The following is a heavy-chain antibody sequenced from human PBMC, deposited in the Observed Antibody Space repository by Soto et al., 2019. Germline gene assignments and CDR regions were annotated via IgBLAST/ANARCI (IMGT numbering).Heavy chain of an antibody. V-gene: IGHV3-23*02. Sequence: EMQLLESGGDLVQPGGSLRLSCAASGFMFSNYAMTWVRQAPGKGLEYVSAISGTGVTTYQGDSMKGRFTISRDNSKNTLYLQMDSLRAEDTAIYYCTKDRDDIGMVDAFEIWGQGTMVTVSS. CDR1: GFMFSNYA. CDR2: ISGTGVTT. CDR3: TKDRDDIGMVDAFEI. J-gene: IGHJ3*02. D-gene: IGHD3-3*01.